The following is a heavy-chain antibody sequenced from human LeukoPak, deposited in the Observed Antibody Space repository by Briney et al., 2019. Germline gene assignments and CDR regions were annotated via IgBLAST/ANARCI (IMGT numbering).Heavy chain of an antibody. J-gene: IGHJ4*02. Sequence: GGSLRLSCAASGFTFSNYVMNWVRQAPGKGLEWVSTISGRGGTTNYADFVKGRFTISRDNSKSTLYLQMNSLRAEDTAVYYCATDPATVGITTRDFWGQGTLVTVSS. CDR1: GFTFSNYV. CDR2: ISGRGGTT. D-gene: IGHD1-26*01. V-gene: IGHV3-23*01. CDR3: ATDPATVGITTRDF.